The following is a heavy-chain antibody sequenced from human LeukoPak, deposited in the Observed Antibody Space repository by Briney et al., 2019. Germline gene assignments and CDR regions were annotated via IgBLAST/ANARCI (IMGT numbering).Heavy chain of an antibody. Sequence: PSETLSLTCTVSGGSISSGTYYWRWIRQPAGKGLEWIGRISTSGSTDYNPSLKSRVTISVDMSENQFSLKLSSVTAADTAVYYCAMGGGLGIVDYWGQGTLVTVSS. CDR2: ISTSGST. D-gene: IGHD7-27*01. J-gene: IGHJ4*02. CDR1: GGSISSGTYY. CDR3: AMGGGLGIVDY. V-gene: IGHV4-61*02.